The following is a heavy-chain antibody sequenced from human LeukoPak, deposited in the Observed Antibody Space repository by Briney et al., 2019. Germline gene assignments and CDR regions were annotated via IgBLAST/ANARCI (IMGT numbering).Heavy chain of an antibody. CDR1: GFAFNTYV. Sequence: GGSLRLSCVASGFAFNTYVMSWVRQAPGKGLEWVAVISYDGSNKYYADSVKGRFTISRDNSKNTLYLQMNSLRAEDTAVYYCARDGPLFGSLDYWGQGTLVTVSS. V-gene: IGHV3-30-3*01. CDR3: ARDGPLFGSLDY. D-gene: IGHD3-10*01. J-gene: IGHJ4*02. CDR2: ISYDGSNK.